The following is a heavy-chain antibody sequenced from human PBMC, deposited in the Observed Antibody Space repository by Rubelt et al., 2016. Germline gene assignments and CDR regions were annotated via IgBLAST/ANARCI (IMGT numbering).Heavy chain of an antibody. Sequence: YYADSVKGRFTISRDNSKNTLYLQMNSLRAEDTAVYYCSSTPGLLWFGEDNFDYWGQGTLVTVSS. D-gene: IGHD3-10*01. CDR3: SSTPGLLWFGEDNFDY. J-gene: IGHJ4*02. V-gene: IGHV3-30*01.